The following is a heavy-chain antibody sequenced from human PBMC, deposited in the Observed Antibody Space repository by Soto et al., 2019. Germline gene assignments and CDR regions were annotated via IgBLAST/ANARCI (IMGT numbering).Heavy chain of an antibody. J-gene: IGHJ4*02. CDR1: VFTFDDYA. D-gene: IGHD3-10*01. CDR2: ISWNSGSI. V-gene: IGHV3-9*01. CDR3: AKDSYGSGSSATFDY. Sequence: PWWSLRLSCSASVFTFDDYAMHWFRQAPGKGLEWVSGISWNSGSIGYADSVKGRFTISRDNAKNSLYLQMNSLRAEDTALYYCAKDSYGSGSSATFDYWGQGTLVTVSS.